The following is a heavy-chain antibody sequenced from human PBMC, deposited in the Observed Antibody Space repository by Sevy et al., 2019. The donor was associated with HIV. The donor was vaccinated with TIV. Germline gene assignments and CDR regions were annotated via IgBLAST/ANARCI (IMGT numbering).Heavy chain of an antibody. D-gene: IGHD6-19*01. V-gene: IGHV4-39*01. CDR2: IYYSGST. Sequence: SETLSLTCTVSGGSISSSSYYWGWIRQPPGKGLEWIGSIYYSGSTYYNPSLKSRVTISVDTSKNQFSLKRSSVTAADTAVYYCARLPGGWGGRGFDPWGQGTLVTVSS. J-gene: IGHJ5*02. CDR1: GGSISSSSYY. CDR3: ARLPGGWGGRGFDP.